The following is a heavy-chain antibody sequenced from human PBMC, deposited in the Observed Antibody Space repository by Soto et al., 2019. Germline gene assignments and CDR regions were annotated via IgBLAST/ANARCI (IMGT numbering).Heavy chain of an antibody. Sequence: EVQLVESGGGLVQPGGSLRLSCAASGFSFSSYWMSWVRQAPGKGLEWVANIKQDGSEKQYVDFVNGRFTISRDNAKNSLYLQMNSLRDEDTAVYYCGRVRRSDPDDYWGQGTLVTVSS. J-gene: IGHJ4*02. V-gene: IGHV3-7*01. CDR3: GRVRRSDPDDY. CDR1: GFSFSSYW. D-gene: IGHD2-15*01. CDR2: IKQDGSEK.